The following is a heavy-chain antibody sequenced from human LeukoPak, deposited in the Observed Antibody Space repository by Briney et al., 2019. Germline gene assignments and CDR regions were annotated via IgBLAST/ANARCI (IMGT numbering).Heavy chain of an antibody. Sequence: PGGSLRLSCAASGFTFSSYWMSWVRQAPGKGLEWVANIKQDGSEKYYVDSVKGRFTISRDNAKNSLYLQMNSLRAEDTAVYYCARVIVVVPAALYYYYYGMDVWGQGTTVTVSS. D-gene: IGHD2-2*01. CDR2: IKQDGSEK. CDR3: ARVIVVVPAALYYYYYGMDV. V-gene: IGHV3-7*04. CDR1: GFTFSSYW. J-gene: IGHJ6*02.